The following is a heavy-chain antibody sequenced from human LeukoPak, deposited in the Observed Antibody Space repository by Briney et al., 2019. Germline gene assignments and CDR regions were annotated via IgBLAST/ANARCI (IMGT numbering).Heavy chain of an antibody. V-gene: IGHV3-21*04. CDR3: AKEVLGVDSIGYFDY. CDR1: GFTFRNYN. J-gene: IGHJ4*02. Sequence: PGGSLRLSCAASGFTFRNYNMNWVRQAPGKGLEWVSSISDNSNHIYYADSVKGRFTISRDNSKNTLYLQMNSLRAEDTAVYYCAKEVLGVDSIGYFDYWGQGTLVTVSS. D-gene: IGHD3-10*01. CDR2: ISDNSNHI.